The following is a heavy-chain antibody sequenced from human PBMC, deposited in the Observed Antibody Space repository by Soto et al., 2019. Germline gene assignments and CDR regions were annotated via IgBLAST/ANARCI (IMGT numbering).Heavy chain of an antibody. Sequence: QVQLVESGGGVVQPGRSLRLSCAASGFTFSSYGMHWVRQAPGKGLEWVAVIWDDGSNKYYADSVKGRFTISRDNSKNTLYLQMNSLRAEDTAVYYCATPAHEYGSGMYWGQGTLVTVSS. CDR3: ATPAHEYGSGMY. CDR1: GFTFSSYG. D-gene: IGHD4-17*01. CDR2: IWDDGSNK. J-gene: IGHJ4*02. V-gene: IGHV3-33*01.